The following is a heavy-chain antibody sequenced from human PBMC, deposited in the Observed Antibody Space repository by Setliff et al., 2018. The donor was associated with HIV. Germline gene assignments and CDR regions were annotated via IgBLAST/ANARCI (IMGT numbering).Heavy chain of an antibody. Sequence: PSETLSLTCTVPGGSINSYFWSWIRQPPGKGLEWIAYIYYTGSTNYNPSLKSRVTISLDTSKNQFSLNVNSVTAADTAVYYCARTPSRGGFDYWGQGTLVTVSS. D-gene: IGHD3-16*01. CDR3: ARTPSRGGFDY. J-gene: IGHJ4*02. V-gene: IGHV4-59*01. CDR1: GGSINSYF. CDR2: IYYTGST.